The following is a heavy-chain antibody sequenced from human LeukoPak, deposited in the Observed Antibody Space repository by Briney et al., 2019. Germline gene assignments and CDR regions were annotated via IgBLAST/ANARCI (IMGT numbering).Heavy chain of an antibody. V-gene: IGHV4-59*08. D-gene: IGHD3-10*01. CDR3: ARHYGP. CDR1: GVSISSYY. CDR2: IYYSGST. Sequence: PSETLSLTCTVSGVSISSYYWSWIRQPPGKGLEWIGYIYYSGSTNYNPSLKSRVTISVDTSKNQFSLKLNSVTAADTAVYYCARHYGPWGQGTLVTVSS. J-gene: IGHJ5*02.